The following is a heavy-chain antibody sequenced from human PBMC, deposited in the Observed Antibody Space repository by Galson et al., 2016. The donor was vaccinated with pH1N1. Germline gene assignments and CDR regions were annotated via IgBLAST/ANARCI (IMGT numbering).Heavy chain of an antibody. CDR1: GYSIRNGYF. CDR3: ARHPRYYDSSGYYFDY. V-gene: IGHV4-38-2*01. Sequence: ETLSLTCAVSGYSIRNGYFWGWIRQPPGQGLEWIGIIYHSGTTYYNPSLESRVTISVDTSKYQFSLKVKSVTAADTAVYYCARHPRYYDSSGYYFDYWGQGILVSVSS. D-gene: IGHD3-22*01. CDR2: IYHSGTT. J-gene: IGHJ4*02.